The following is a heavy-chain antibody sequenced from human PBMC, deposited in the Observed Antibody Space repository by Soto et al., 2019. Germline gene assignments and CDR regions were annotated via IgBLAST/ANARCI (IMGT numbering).Heavy chain of an antibody. J-gene: IGHJ6*02. V-gene: IGHV1-3*01. CDR1: GYSFITYG. CDR3: ARDPGSSDWYRPYFNMDV. Sequence: QVHLVQSGAEVKKPGASVKVSCKASGYSFITYGLHWVRQAPGQRLEWMGWIYGGNGDTKYSENFQGRVSFTRDTSASTAYLELISLRSEDTAVYYCARDPGSSDWYRPYFNMDVWGQGTTVTVSS. D-gene: IGHD6-13*01. CDR2: IYGGNGDT.